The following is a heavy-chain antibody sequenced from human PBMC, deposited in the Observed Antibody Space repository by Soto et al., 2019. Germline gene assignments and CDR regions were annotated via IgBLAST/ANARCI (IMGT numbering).Heavy chain of an antibody. V-gene: IGHV1-18*01. CDR2: ISPYNGKT. J-gene: IGHJ4*02. CDR3: ASAIGRSGYNAFDN. Sequence: ASVKVSCKASGYTFTNYGINWVRQAPGQGLEWMGWISPYNGKTNYEEKVQDRVTMTTDTSTSTAYMELRSLRYDDTAVYYCASAIGRSGYNAFDNWGQGTLVTVSS. CDR1: GYTFTNYG. D-gene: IGHD3-22*01.